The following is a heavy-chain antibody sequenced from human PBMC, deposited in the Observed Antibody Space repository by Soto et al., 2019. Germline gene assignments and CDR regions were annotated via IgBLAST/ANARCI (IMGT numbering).Heavy chain of an antibody. J-gene: IGHJ5*02. V-gene: IGHV1-3*01. CDR2: INAGNGNT. D-gene: IGHD3-9*01. CDR3: ARAPPTPPDCTNGVRYLFDP. CDR1: GYTFTSYA. Sequence: ASVKVSCKASGYTFTSYAMHCVRQAPGKRLEWMGWINAGNGNTKYSQKFQGRVTITRDTSASTAYMELSSLRSEDTAVYYCARAPPTPPDCTNGVRYLFDPWVQGTLVTVTP.